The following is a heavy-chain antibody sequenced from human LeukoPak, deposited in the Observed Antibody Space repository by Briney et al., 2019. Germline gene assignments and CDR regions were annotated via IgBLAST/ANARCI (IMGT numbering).Heavy chain of an antibody. CDR1: GGTFSSYA. Sequence: SVKVSCKASGGTFSSYAISWVRQAPGQGLDWMGRIIPILGIANYAQKFQGRVTITADKSTSTAYMELSSLRSEDTAVYYCARVGTDSGSYSYYFDYWGQGTLVTVSS. J-gene: IGHJ4*02. D-gene: IGHD3-10*01. CDR2: IIPILGIA. CDR3: ARVGTDSGSYSYYFDY. V-gene: IGHV1-69*04.